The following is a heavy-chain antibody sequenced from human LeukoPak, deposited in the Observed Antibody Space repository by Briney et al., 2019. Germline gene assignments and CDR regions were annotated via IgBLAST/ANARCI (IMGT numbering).Heavy chain of an antibody. CDR1: GYSISSGYY. CDR2: IYHSGST. Sequence: SETLSLTCTVSGYSISSGYYWGYIRQPPGKGLEWIGSIYHSGSTYYNPSLNSRLTISVDTSKNQFSLKLSSVTAADTAVYYCASRDANTAAGFDIWGQGTMLTVSS. CDR3: ASRDANTAAGFDI. D-gene: IGHD6-13*01. V-gene: IGHV4-38-2*02. J-gene: IGHJ3*02.